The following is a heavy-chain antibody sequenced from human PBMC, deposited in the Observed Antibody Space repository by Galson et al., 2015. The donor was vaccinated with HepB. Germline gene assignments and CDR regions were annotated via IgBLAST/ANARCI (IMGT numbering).Heavy chain of an antibody. CDR3: AKDRGSGGSCYFCYYYGMDV. V-gene: IGHV3-30*18. D-gene: IGHD2-15*01. Sequence: SLRLSCAASGFTFSSYGMHWVRQAPGKGLEWVAVISYDGSNKYYADSVKGRFTISRDNSKNTLYLQMNSLRAEDTAVYYCAKDRGSGGSCYFCYYYGMDVWGQGTTVTVSS. CDR2: ISYDGSNK. J-gene: IGHJ6*02. CDR1: GFTFSSYG.